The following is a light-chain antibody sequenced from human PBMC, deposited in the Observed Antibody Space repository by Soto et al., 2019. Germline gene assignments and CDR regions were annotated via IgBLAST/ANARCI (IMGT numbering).Light chain of an antibody. J-gene: IGLJ1*01. Sequence: QSVLTQPPSGSGAPGQRVTISCTGSSSNMGAGYDVHWYQQRPGTAPKLLIYGNKNRPSGVPDRFSGSKSGTSASLAITGLQAEDEADYYCQSYDSSLSVSYVFGTGTKVTVL. CDR3: QSYDSSLSVSYV. V-gene: IGLV1-40*01. CDR2: GNK. CDR1: SSNMGAGYD.